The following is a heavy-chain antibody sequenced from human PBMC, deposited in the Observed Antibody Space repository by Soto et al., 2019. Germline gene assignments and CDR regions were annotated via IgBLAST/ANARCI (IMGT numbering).Heavy chain of an antibody. V-gene: IGHV4-61*02. CDR2: IYTSGST. D-gene: IGHD3-22*01. CDR1: GGSVSSGSYY. J-gene: IGHJ3*02. CDR3: ARDSPYYYDSSGYWDAFDI. Sequence: TLSLTCTVSGGSVSSGSYYWSWIRQPAGKGLEWIGRIYTSGSTNYNPSLKSRVTMSVDTSKNQFSLKLSSVTAADTAVYYCARDSPYYYDSSGYWDAFDIWGQGTMVTVSS.